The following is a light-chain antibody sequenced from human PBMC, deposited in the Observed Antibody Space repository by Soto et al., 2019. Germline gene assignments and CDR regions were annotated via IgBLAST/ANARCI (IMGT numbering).Light chain of an antibody. Sequence: AIRMTQSPSSFSASTGDRVTITCRASQSIVTYLAWYQQIPGRAPKLLIFAASTLQRGVPSRFSGNGSGTDFTLTISCLQSEDFATYYGQQYSIYPPTFGGGTKVEIK. CDR3: QQYSIYPPT. J-gene: IGKJ4*01. CDR1: QSIVTY. CDR2: AAS. V-gene: IGKV1-8*01.